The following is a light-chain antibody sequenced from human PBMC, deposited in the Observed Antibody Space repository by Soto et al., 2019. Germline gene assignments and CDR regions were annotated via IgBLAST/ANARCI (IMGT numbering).Light chain of an antibody. V-gene: IGLV2-14*01. CDR1: SSDIGNFNF. CDR2: EVS. J-gene: IGLJ2*01. Sequence: QSVLTQPASVSGSPGQSITISCTGTSSDIGNFNFASWYQQYPGKAPILMIYEVSNRPSGVSNRFSGSKSGNTASLTISGLQAEEEADYYCSSYTTSTTVIFGGGTKVTVL. CDR3: SSYTTSTTVI.